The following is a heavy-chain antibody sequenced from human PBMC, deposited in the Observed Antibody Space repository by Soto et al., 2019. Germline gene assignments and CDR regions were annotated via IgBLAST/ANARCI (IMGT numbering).Heavy chain of an antibody. CDR3: VVFDALTGYYFVH. CDR1: GSTFSFSE. CDR2: VRDKPNNYAT. Sequence: EVQLVESGGGLVQPGGSLRLSCAASGSTFSFSEMHWVRQASGKGLEWVGRVRDKPNNYATVYGASVKGRFTISRDDSKNSAYLQMNSLRTEDTAVYYCVVFDALTGYYFVHWGQGTRVTVSS. D-gene: IGHD3-9*01. V-gene: IGHV3-73*01. J-gene: IGHJ4*02.